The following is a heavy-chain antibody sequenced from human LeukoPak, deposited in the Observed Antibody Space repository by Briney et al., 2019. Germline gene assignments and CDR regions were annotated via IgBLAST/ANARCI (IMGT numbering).Heavy chain of an antibody. J-gene: IGHJ4*02. CDR3: ARDQFGGMIM. V-gene: IGHV3-48*02. CDR1: GFTFSSYT. CDR2: ISTSSSTI. D-gene: IGHD2-8*01. Sequence: GGSLRLSCAASGFTFSSYTMNWVRQAPGEGLEWVSYISTSSSTIYYADSVKGRFTISRDNAKNSLYLQMNSLRDEDTAVYYCARDQFGGMIMGGQGTLVTVSS.